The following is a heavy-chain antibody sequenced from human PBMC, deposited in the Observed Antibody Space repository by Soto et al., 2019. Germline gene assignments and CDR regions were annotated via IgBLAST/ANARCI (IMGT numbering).Heavy chain of an antibody. J-gene: IGHJ4*02. Sequence: SVKVSCKASGGTFSSYTISWVRQAPGQGLEWMGRIIPILGIANYAQKFQGRVTITADKSTSTAYMELSSLRSEDTAVYYCARNYMERYFVWSTFDYWGQGTLVTVFS. CDR1: GGTFSSYT. D-gene: IGHD3-9*01. V-gene: IGHV1-69*02. CDR2: IIPILGIA. CDR3: ARNYMERYFVWSTFDY.